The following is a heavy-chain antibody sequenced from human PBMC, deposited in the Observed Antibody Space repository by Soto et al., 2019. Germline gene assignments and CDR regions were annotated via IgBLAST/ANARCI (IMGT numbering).Heavy chain of an antibody. Sequence: KPSETLSLTCTVSRGSISDTSYYWGLFRQPPGKGLEWIGTVYYSGRTYYNSALKSRVTISVDSSKTQFSLKVISVTAADTAVYYCASLIAAEGYYAHGMDVWGPGTTVTVS. CDR1: RGSISDTSYY. CDR3: ASLIAAEGYYAHGMDV. J-gene: IGHJ6*02. D-gene: IGHD6-13*01. V-gene: IGHV4-39*01. CDR2: VYYSGRT.